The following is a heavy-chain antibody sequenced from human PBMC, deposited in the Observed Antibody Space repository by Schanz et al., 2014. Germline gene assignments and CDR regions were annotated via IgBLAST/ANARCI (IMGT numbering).Heavy chain of an antibody. CDR1: GFTLSNSD. Sequence: VQLVESGGGLVQPGGSLRLSCAASGFTLSNSDMHWVRQASGKGLEYVSAITRSGGGTYYSDSVKGRFTISRDNSKNTLYLQMNSLRTEDTAVYYCASPSGYSDYGTYFDFWGQGTLVTVSS. J-gene: IGHJ4*02. V-gene: IGHV3-64*04. D-gene: IGHD5-12*01. CDR3: ASPSGYSDYGTYFDF. CDR2: ITRSGGGT.